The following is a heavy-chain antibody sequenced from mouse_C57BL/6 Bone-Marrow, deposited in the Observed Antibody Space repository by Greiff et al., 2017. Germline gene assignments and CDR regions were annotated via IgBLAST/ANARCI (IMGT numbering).Heavy chain of an antibody. CDR3: ERGYSNGAY. D-gene: IGHD2-5*01. Sequence: QVQLQQPGAELVRPGTSVKLSCKASGYTFTSYWMHWVKQRPGQGLEWIGVIDPADSYTNYNQKFKGKATLTVDTSSSTAYMQLSSLTSEDSAVYYCERGYSNGAYGGQGTLVTVSA. CDR2: IDPADSYT. J-gene: IGHJ3*01. CDR1: GYTFTSYW. V-gene: IGHV1-59*01.